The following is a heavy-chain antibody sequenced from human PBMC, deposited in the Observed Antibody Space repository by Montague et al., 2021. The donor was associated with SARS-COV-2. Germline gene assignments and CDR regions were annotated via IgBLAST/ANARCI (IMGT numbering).Heavy chain of an antibody. CDR2: INSDGSST. D-gene: IGHD3-10*01. J-gene: IGHJ4*02. V-gene: IGHV3-74*01. Sequence: SLRLSCAASGFTFSSYWMHWVRQAPGKGLVWVSRINSDGSSTSYADSVKGQFTISRDNAKNTLYLQMNSLRAEDTAVYYCARVLYYYGRFDYWGQGTLVTVSS. CDR3: ARVLYYYGRFDY. CDR1: GFTFSSYW.